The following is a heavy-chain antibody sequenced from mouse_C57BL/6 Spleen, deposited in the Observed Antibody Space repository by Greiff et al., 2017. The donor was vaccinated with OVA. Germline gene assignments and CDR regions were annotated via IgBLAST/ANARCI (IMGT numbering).Heavy chain of an antibody. CDR3: ARSRAYYSNSGGYFDV. CDR1: GYTFTSYW. CDR2: INPSNGGT. D-gene: IGHD2-5*01. J-gene: IGHJ1*03. V-gene: IGHV1-53*01. Sequence: QVQLQQSGTELVKPGASVKLSCKASGYTFTSYWMHWVKQRPGQGLEWIGNINPSNGGTNYNEKFKSKATLTVDKSSSTAYMQLSSLTSEDSAVYYCARSRAYYSNSGGYFDVWGTGTTVTVSS.